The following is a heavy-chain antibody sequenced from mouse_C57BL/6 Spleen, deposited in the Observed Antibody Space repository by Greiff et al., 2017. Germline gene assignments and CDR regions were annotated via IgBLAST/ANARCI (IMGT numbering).Heavy chain of an antibody. CDR2: IDPDTGGT. CDR1: GYTFTDYE. J-gene: IGHJ2*01. Sequence: VQLQQSGAELVRPGASVTLSCKASGYTFTDYEMHWVKQTPVHGLEWIGAIDPDTGGTAYNQKFKGKAILTADKSSSTAYMELRRLTSEDSAVYDCTRWGGVVARYYFDYWGQGTTLTVSS. CDR3: TRWGGVVARYYFDY. V-gene: IGHV1-15*01. D-gene: IGHD1-1*01.